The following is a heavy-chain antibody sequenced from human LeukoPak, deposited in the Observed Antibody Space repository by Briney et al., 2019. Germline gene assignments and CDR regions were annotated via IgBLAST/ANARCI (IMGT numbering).Heavy chain of an antibody. D-gene: IGHD2-2*02. Sequence: ASVKVSCKASGGTFSSYAISWVRQAPGQGLEWMGGIIPIFGTANYAQKFQGRVTITTDESTSTAYMELSSLRPEDTAVYYCARDGAYCSSTSCYSSWFDPWGQGTLVTVSS. V-gene: IGHV1-69*05. CDR2: IIPIFGTA. CDR1: GGTFSSYA. CDR3: ARDGAYCSSTSCYSSWFDP. J-gene: IGHJ5*02.